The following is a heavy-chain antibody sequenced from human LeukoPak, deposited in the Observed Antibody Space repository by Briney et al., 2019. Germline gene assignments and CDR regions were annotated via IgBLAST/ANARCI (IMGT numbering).Heavy chain of an antibody. V-gene: IGHV1-8*02. CDR1: GYSFISYG. J-gene: IGHJ4*02. D-gene: IGHD3-10*01. CDR2: MNPNSGYA. CDR3: ARGEYYGSGSWGY. Sequence: ASVKVSCKASGYSFISYGINWVRQAPGQGLEWMGWMNPNSGYAGFAQKSQGRVTSTRDTSTGTAYLELSSLRSEDTAVYFCARGEYYGSGSWGYWGQGTLVTVSS.